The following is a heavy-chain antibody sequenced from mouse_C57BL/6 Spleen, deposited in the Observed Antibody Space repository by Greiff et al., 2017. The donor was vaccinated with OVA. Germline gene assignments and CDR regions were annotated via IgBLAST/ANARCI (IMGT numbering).Heavy chain of an antibody. J-gene: IGHJ2*01. CDR1: GYTFTSYW. CDR2: INPSNGGT. V-gene: IGHV1-53*01. Sequence: VQLQQPGTELVKPGASVKLSCKASGYTFTSYWMHWVKQRPGQGLEWIGNINPSNGGTNYNEKFKSKATLTVDKSSSTAYMQLSSLTSEDSAVYYCARFSKFITTVEDYWGQGTTLTVSS. CDR3: ARFSKFITTVEDY. D-gene: IGHD1-1*01.